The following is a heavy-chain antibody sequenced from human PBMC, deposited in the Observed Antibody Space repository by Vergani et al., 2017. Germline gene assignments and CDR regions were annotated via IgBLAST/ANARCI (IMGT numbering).Heavy chain of an antibody. CDR3: ARAGLPFYAFYMDV. CDR1: GDSIRSGVYY. J-gene: IGHJ6*03. CDR2: IYHTGTT. V-gene: IGHV4-31*03. D-gene: IGHD2/OR15-2a*01. Sequence: QVQLQESGPGLVKPSQTLSLTCTVSGDSIRSGVYYWGWIRQHPVQGLEWIGYIYHTGTTYYNPSLRGRINISVDTSKNQLSLKLTSVTAADTAVYFCARAGLPFYAFYMDVWGKGITVTVSS.